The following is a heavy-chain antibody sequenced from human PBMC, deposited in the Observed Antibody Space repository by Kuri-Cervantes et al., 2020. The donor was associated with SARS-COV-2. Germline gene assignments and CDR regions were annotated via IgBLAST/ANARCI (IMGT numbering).Heavy chain of an antibody. CDR1: GFTFSSYS. CDR3: ARFARLRWDFDY. CDR2: ISSSNSTI. D-gene: IGHD4-23*01. J-gene: IGHJ4*02. Sequence: GGSLRLSCAASGFTFSSYSMNWVRQAPGKGLEWVSYISSSNSTIYYADSVKGRFTIYRDNTKSSLYLQMNSLRDEDTAVYYCARFARLRWDFDYWGQGTLVTVSS. V-gene: IGHV3-48*02.